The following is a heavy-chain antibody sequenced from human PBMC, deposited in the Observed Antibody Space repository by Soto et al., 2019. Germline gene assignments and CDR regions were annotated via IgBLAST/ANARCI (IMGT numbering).Heavy chain of an antibody. CDR1: GGSVIRGDYF. V-gene: IGHV4-61*08. CDR3: ARSPNYYYYGFDV. D-gene: IGHD3-10*01. J-gene: IGHJ6*02. Sequence: SETLSLTCTVSGGSVIRGDYFWIWLRQSPGKRLEWIAYIYYSGSTNYNPSLKSRATISVDTSKSQVSLTLTSMTAADAALYYCARSPNYYYYGFDVWGQGTAVTVSS. CDR2: IYYSGST.